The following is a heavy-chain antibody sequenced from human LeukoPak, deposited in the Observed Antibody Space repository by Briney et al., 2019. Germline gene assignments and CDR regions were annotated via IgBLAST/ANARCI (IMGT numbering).Heavy chain of an antibody. V-gene: IGHV1-2*06. J-gene: IGHJ4*02. Sequence: GASVKVSCKASGYTFTGYYMHWVRQAPGQGLEWMGRINPSSGGTNYAQKFQGRVTMTRDTSISTAYMELSRLRSDDTAVYYCARALVYYYDSSGYPLDYWGQGTLVTVSS. CDR1: GYTFTGYY. CDR3: ARALVYYYDSSGYPLDY. CDR2: INPSSGGT. D-gene: IGHD3-22*01.